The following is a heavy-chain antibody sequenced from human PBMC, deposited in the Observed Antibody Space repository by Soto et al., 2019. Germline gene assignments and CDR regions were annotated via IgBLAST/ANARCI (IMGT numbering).Heavy chain of an antibody. V-gene: IGHV3-48*01. J-gene: IGHJ6*02. CDR1: GFTFSSYS. Sequence: PGGSLRLACAASGFTFSSYSMNWVRQAPGKGLEWVSYISSSSSTIYYADSVKGRFTISRDNAKNSLYLQMNSLRAEDTAVYHCARDVLHYYYDSSGYYSGYYYYGMDVWGQGTTVTVSS. D-gene: IGHD3-22*01. CDR3: ARDVLHYYYDSSGYYSGYYYYGMDV. CDR2: ISSSSSTI.